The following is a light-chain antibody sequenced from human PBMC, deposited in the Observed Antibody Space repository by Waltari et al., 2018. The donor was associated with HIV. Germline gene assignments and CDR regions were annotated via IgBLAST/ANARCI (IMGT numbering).Light chain of an antibody. V-gene: IGLV3-21*02. CDR3: QVWDSDSDFYV. CDR2: HDS. Sequence: VLTQPPSVSVAPGQTAKISCRGNNIGSKGVHWYQQRPGQAPVVVVHHDSDRPSGSPERFSGSKSGNTATLTIIRVEAGDEADYFCQVWDSDSDFYVFGTGTKVTVL. CDR1: NIGSKG. J-gene: IGLJ1*01.